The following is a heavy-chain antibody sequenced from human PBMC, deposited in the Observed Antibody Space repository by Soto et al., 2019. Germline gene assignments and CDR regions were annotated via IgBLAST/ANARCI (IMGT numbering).Heavy chain of an antibody. J-gene: IGHJ5*02. D-gene: IGHD3-16*02. Sequence: SETLSLTCTVSGGSISSGDYYWSWIRQPPGKGLEWIGYIYYSGSTYYNPSLKSRVTISVDTSKNQFSLKLSSVTAADTAVYYCARVGGPYDYVWGSYRYLTPWFDPWGQGTLVTVSS. V-gene: IGHV4-30-4*01. CDR3: ARVGGPYDYVWGSYRYLTPWFDP. CDR2: IYYSGST. CDR1: GGSISSGDYY.